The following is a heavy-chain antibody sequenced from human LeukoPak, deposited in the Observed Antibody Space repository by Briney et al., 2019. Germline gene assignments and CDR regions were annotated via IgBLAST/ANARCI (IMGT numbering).Heavy chain of an antibody. Sequence: PGGSLRLSCAASGFTFSSSSMNWVRQAPGKGLEWLSYISISSSTIYYADSVKGRFTISRDNAKNPLYLQMNSLRAEDTAVYYCAELGITMIGGVWGKGTTVTISS. D-gene: IGHD3-10*02. V-gene: IGHV3-48*04. CDR2: ISISSSTI. CDR1: GFTFSSSS. CDR3: AELGITMIGGV. J-gene: IGHJ6*04.